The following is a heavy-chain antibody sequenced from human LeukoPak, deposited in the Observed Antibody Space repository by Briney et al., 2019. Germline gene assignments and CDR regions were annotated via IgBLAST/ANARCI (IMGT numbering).Heavy chain of an antibody. CDR1: GYTFNTYT. V-gene: IGHV1-3*01. CDR2: INAGNGNT. CDR3: ASSSSSAHFYGMDV. D-gene: IGHD6-6*01. J-gene: IGHJ6*02. Sequence: ASVKVSYKASGYTFNTYTIHWVRQAPGQRPEWMGWINAGNGNTKSSQKFQGRVTLTRDKSASTAYMELSSLRSEDTAVYYCASSSSSAHFYGMDVWGQGTTVTVSS.